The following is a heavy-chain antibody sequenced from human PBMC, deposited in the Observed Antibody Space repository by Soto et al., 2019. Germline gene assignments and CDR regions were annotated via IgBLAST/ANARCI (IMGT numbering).Heavy chain of an antibody. CDR3: AREVQVHTPAFVY. CDR2: ISPMFGAA. V-gene: IGHV1-69*19. Sequence: QVQLVQSGAEMQKPGSSVKVSCQSSGGTFNTYAMNWVRQAPGQGPEWMGDISPMFGAANYAPKFQGRVTITEDESTGTSYMQLSSLTSEDTALYFCAREVQVHTPAFVYWGQGTLVTVSS. J-gene: IGHJ4*02. D-gene: IGHD3-10*01. CDR1: GGTFNTYA.